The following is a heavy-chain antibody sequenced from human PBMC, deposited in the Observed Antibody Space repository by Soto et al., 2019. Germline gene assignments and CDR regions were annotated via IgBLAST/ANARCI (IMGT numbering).Heavy chain of an antibody. CDR3: AKDPYDFWSGYYNYFDY. CDR2: ISYDGSNK. D-gene: IGHD3-3*01. V-gene: IGHV3-30*18. CDR1: GFTFSSYG. Sequence: PGGSLRLSCAASGFTFSSYGMHWVRQAPGKGLEWVAVISYDGSNKYYADSVKGRFTISRDNSKNTLYLQMNSLRAEDTAVYYCAKDPYDFWSGYYNYFDYWGQGTLVTVSS. J-gene: IGHJ4*02.